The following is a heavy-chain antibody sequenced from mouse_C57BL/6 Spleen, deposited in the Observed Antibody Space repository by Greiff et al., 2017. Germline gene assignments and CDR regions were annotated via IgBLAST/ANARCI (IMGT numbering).Heavy chain of an antibody. Sequence: EVQLQQSGGGLVQPGGSLKLSCAASGFTFSDYGMHWVRQAPEKGLEWVAYISSGSSTIYYADTVKGRFTISRDNAKNTLFLQMTRLRSEDTAMYYCAREGYLRYFDVWGTGTTVTVSS. V-gene: IGHV5-17*01. CDR2: ISSGSSTI. CDR1: GFTFSDYG. D-gene: IGHD5-1*01. CDR3: AREGYLRYFDV. J-gene: IGHJ1*03.